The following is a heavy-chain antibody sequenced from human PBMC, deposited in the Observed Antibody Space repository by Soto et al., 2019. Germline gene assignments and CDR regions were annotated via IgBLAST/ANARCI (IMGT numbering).Heavy chain of an antibody. V-gene: IGHV1-46*01. D-gene: IGHD2-15*01. CDR1: GYTXTSYY. CDR3: ARHSQTGGSCYDY. CDR2: INPSGGST. J-gene: IGHJ4*02. Sequence: XSXKVSCTASGYTXTSYYIPWVRQAPGQGLEWMGIINPSGGSTSYAQKFQGRVTMTRDTSTSTVYLQWSSLKASDTAMYYCARHSQTGGSCYDYWGQGTLVTVSS.